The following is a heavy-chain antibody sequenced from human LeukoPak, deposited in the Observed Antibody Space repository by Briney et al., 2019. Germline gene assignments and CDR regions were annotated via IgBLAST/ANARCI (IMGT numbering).Heavy chain of an antibody. CDR2: IIPTLGIA. CDR1: GGTFSSYA. Sequence: SVKVSCKASGGTFSSYAISWVRQAPGQGLEWMGRIIPTLGIANYAQKFQGRVTITADKSTSTAYMELSSLRSEVTAVYYCARDRATVTTRLPDYWGQGTLVTVSS. V-gene: IGHV1-69*04. J-gene: IGHJ4*02. CDR3: ARDRATVTTRLPDY. D-gene: IGHD4-17*01.